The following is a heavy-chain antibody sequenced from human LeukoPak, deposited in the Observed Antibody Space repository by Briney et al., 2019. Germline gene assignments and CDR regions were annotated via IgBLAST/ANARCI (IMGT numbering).Heavy chain of an antibody. D-gene: IGHD3-10*01. CDR1: GFTFSSYA. V-gene: IGHV3-23*01. CDR3: ARAFMVRGVILKYYFDY. CDR2: ISGSGGST. J-gene: IGHJ4*02. Sequence: PGGSLRLSCAASGFTFSSYAMSWVRQAPGKGLEWVSAISGSGGSTYYADSVKGRFTISRDNAKNSLYLQMNSLRAEDTAVYYCARAFMVRGVILKYYFDYWGQGTLVTVSS.